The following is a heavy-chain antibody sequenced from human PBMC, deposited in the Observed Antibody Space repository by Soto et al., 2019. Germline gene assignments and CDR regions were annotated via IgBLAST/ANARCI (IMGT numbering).Heavy chain of an antibody. V-gene: IGHV1-46*01. Sequence: ASVKVSCQASGYTFTSYYMHWVRQAPGQGLEWMGIINPSGGSTSYAQKFQGRVTMTRDTSTSTVYMELSSLRSEDTAVYYCARDCFLSIAAAGSRGEYYYYYYGMDVWGQGTTVTVSS. D-gene: IGHD6-13*01. CDR3: ARDCFLSIAAAGSRGEYYYYYYGMDV. CDR1: GYTFTSYY. CDR2: INPSGGST. J-gene: IGHJ6*02.